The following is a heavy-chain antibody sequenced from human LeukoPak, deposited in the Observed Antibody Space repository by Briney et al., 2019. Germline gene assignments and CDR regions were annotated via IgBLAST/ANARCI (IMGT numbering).Heavy chain of an antibody. CDR3: ARDRGYSGYDFLDY. CDR2: ISGSGGSP. Sequence: GGSLRLSCAASGFTFSSYAMSWVRQAPGKGLEWVSAISGSGGSPYNADSVKGRFTISRDNSKNTLYLQMNSLRAEDTAVYYCARDRGYSGYDFLDYWGQGTLVTVSS. D-gene: IGHD5-12*01. CDR1: GFTFSSYA. J-gene: IGHJ4*02. V-gene: IGHV3-23*01.